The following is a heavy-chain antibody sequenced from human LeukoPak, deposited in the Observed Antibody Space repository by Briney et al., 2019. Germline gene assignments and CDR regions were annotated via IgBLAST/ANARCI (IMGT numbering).Heavy chain of an antibody. V-gene: IGHV3-53*04. Sequence: GGSLRLSCAASGFTVSSNYMSWVAQAPGKGLEWGSVIYSGGSTSYADSVKGRFTISSNNSKNTLYIQMNSLRAEDTAVYYCERAMPSPFYFDYWGQGTLVTVSS. CDR1: GFTVSSNY. J-gene: IGHJ4*02. CDR3: ERAMPSPFYFDY. D-gene: IGHD2-2*01. CDR2: IYSGGST.